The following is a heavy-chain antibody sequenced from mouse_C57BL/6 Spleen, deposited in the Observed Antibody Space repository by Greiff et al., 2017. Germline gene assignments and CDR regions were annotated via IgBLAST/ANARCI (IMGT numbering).Heavy chain of an antibody. D-gene: IGHD2-3*01. V-gene: IGHV5-16*01. CDR3: AREGADGYFV. J-gene: IGHJ1*03. Sequence: DVHLVASEGGLVQPGSSMKLSCIASGFTFSDYYMAWVRQVPEKGLEWVANINYDGSSTYYLDSLKSRFIISRDNAKNILYLQMSSLKSEDTATYYCAREGADGYFVWGTGTTVTVSS. CDR1: GFTFSDYY. CDR2: INYDGSST.